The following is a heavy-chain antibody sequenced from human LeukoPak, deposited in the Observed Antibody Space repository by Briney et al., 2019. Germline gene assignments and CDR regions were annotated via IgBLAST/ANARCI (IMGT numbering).Heavy chain of an antibody. J-gene: IGHJ3*02. CDR1: GGSISSGGYY. CDR2: IYHSGST. Sequence: SQTLSLTCTVSGGSISSGGYYWSWIRQPPGKGLEWIGYIYHSGSTYYNPSLKSRVTISVDRSKNQFSLKLSSVTAADTAVYYCARDTTMVRGVKRDHDAFDIWGQGTMVTVSS. D-gene: IGHD3-10*01. CDR3: ARDTTMVRGVKRDHDAFDI. V-gene: IGHV4-30-2*01.